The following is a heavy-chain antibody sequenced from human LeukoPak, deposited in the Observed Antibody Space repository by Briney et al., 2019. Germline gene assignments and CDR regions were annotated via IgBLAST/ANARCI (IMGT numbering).Heavy chain of an antibody. Sequence: PGRSLRLSCAASGFTFSSYAMHWVRQAPGKGLEWVAVISYDGSNKYYADSVKGRFTISRDNSKNTLYLQVNSLRAEDTAVYYCARDAPYYYDSSGYYSYWGQGTLVTVSS. CDR3: ARDAPYYYDSSGYYSY. D-gene: IGHD3-22*01. J-gene: IGHJ4*02. CDR2: ISYDGSNK. V-gene: IGHV3-30-3*01. CDR1: GFTFSSYA.